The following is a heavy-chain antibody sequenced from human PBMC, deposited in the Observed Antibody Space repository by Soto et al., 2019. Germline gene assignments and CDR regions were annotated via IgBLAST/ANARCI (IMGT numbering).Heavy chain of an antibody. CDR2: MNPNSGNT. Sequence: ASVKVSCKASGYTFTSYDINWVRQATGQGLEWMGWMNPNSGNTGYAQKFKGRVTMTRNTSISTAYMELSSLRSEDTAVYYCSVVPAAAQRKNRYYYYYYMDVWGKGTTVTVSS. V-gene: IGHV1-8*01. CDR1: GYTFTSYD. CDR3: SVVPAAAQRKNRYYYYYYMDV. J-gene: IGHJ6*03. D-gene: IGHD2-2*01.